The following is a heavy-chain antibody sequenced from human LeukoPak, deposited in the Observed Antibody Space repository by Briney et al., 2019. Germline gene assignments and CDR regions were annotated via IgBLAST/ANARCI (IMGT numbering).Heavy chain of an antibody. Sequence: GGSLRLSCAASGFTFSSYSMNWVRQAPGKGLEWVSYISSSSSTIYYADSVKGRFTISRDNAKNSLYLQMNSLRAEDTAVYYCARELLWFGAPGFDYWGQGTLVTVSS. V-gene: IGHV3-48*04. J-gene: IGHJ4*02. CDR3: ARELLWFGAPGFDY. CDR2: ISSSSSTI. CDR1: GFTFSSYS. D-gene: IGHD3-10*01.